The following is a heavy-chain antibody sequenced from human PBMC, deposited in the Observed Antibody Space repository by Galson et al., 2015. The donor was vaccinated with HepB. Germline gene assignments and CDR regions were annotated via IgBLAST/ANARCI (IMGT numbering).Heavy chain of an antibody. CDR2: ISYDGSNK. J-gene: IGHJ4*02. CDR1: GFTFSNYG. V-gene: IGHV3-30*03. CDR3: ASAEVGATYFDN. D-gene: IGHD1-26*01. Sequence: SLRLSCAASGFTFSNYGMHWVRQAPGKGLEWVAFISYDGSNKYFADSVKGRFTISRDQVNQTVFLEMNSLGPEDTALYYCASAEVGATYFDNWGQGTLVTVSS.